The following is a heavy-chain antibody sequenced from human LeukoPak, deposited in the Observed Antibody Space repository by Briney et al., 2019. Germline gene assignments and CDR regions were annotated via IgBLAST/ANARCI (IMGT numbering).Heavy chain of an antibody. CDR1: GGSFSGYY. V-gene: IGHV4-34*01. J-gene: IGHJ4*02. CDR2: INHSGST. CDR3: ARGGIGDIVVVVAAFDY. D-gene: IGHD2-15*01. Sequence: SETLSLTCAVYGGSFSGYYWSWIRQPPGKGLEWIGEINHSGSTNSNPSLKSRVTISVDTSKNQFSLKLSSETAADTAVYYCARGGIGDIVVVVAAFDYWGQGTLSPSPQ.